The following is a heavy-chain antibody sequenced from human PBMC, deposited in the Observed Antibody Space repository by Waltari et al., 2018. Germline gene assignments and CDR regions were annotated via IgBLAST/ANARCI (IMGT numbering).Heavy chain of an antibody. CDR1: GFTVSSHY. V-gene: IGHV3-53*01. J-gene: IGHJ6*02. CDR2: IYSGGST. CDR3: AVGETDYYYGMDV. D-gene: IGHD3-16*01. Sequence: EVQLVESGGGLIQPGGSLRLSCAASGFTVSSHYMSWVRQAPGKGLEWVSVIYSGGSTYYADSVKGRFTISRDNSKNTLYLQMNSLRAEDTAVYYCAVGETDYYYGMDVWGQGTTVTVSS.